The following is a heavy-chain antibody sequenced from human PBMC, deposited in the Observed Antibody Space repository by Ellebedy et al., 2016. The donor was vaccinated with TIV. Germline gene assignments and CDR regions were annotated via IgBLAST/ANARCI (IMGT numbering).Heavy chain of an antibody. CDR3: ARIDLAEGIY. V-gene: IGHV4-34*01. Sequence: SETLSLXXAVYGGSFNAYYWTLIRQPPGTGLERIGGIDHSGSANYHPSLKSRVTISVDTFKKQFSLNLTSVTAADTAVYYRARIDLAEGIYWGQGSLVTVSS. CDR1: GGSFNAYY. CDR2: IDHSGSA. D-gene: IGHD2-15*01. J-gene: IGHJ4*02.